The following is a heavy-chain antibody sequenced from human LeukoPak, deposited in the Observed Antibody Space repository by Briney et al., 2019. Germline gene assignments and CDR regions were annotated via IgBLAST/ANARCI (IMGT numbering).Heavy chain of an antibody. CDR1: GLTFSTYW. CDR3: ARDPYGGGGYGAFDI. D-gene: IGHD3-22*01. V-gene: IGHV3-7*01. J-gene: IGHJ3*02. CDR2: IKQDGSEE. Sequence: GGSLRLSCVASGLTFSTYWMTWVRQAPGKGLEWVTNIKQDGSEEVYEDSVKGRFTVSRDNAKNSMYLQMSSLRVEDTAVYYCARDPYGGGGYGAFDIWGLGTMVTVSS.